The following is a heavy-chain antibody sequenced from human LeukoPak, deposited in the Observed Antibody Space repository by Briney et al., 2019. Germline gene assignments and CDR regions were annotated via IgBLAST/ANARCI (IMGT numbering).Heavy chain of an antibody. CDR1: GFTFDDYA. CDR2: ISGDGGST. CDR3: AKGYDYYDSSGPFDY. Sequence: PGGSLRLSCAASGFTFDDYAMHWVRQAPGKGLEWVSLISGDGGSTYYADSVKGRFTISRDNSKNSLYLQMNSLRTEDTALYYCAKGYDYYDSSGPFDYWGQGTLVTVSS. J-gene: IGHJ4*02. V-gene: IGHV3-43*02. D-gene: IGHD3-22*01.